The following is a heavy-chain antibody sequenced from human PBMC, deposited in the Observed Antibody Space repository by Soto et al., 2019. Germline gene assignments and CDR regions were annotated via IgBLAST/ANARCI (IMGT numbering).Heavy chain of an antibody. D-gene: IGHD1-26*01. V-gene: IGHV3-11*06. CDR1: GFTFSDYY. Sequence: QVQLVESGGGLVKPGGSLRLSCATSGFTFSDYYMSWVRQAPGKGLEWVSYISSSSTYTNYADSVKGRFTISRDNAKNSLYRQMNSLRAEDTAVYYCAGKQWEPSGNYYFDYWGQGTLVTVSS. J-gene: IGHJ4*02. CDR3: AGKQWEPSGNYYFDY. CDR2: ISSSSTYT.